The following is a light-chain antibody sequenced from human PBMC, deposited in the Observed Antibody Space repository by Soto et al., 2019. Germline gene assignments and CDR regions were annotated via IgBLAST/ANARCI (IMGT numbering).Light chain of an antibody. V-gene: IGKV3-20*01. CDR2: AAS. CDR3: QQYNNWPRT. CDR1: QSVRSSY. J-gene: IGKJ1*01. Sequence: EIVLTQSPDTLSLSPGESATLSCRASQSVRSSYLAWYQQTPGQTPRLLIYAASSRATGIPDRFSGSGSGTDFSLTISRLEAEDFAVYSCQQYNNWPRTFGQGTKVDI.